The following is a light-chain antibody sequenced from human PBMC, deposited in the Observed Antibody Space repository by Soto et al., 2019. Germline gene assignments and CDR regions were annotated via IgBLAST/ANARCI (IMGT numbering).Light chain of an antibody. J-gene: IGLJ1*01. V-gene: IGLV2-14*01. CDR2: EVS. CDR1: TSDVGGYNY. CDR3: LSKTSTSSYV. Sequence: QSVLTQPASVSGSPGQSIAISCTGTTSDVGGYNYVSWYQQHPGKVPKLLIHEVSNRPSGVSNRFSGSKSGNTASLTISGLQAEDEADYYCLSKTSTSSYVLGTGKKVTVX.